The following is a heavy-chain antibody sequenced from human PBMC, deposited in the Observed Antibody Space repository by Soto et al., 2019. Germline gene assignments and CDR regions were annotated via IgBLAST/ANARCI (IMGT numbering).Heavy chain of an antibody. CDR2: IYYSGST. D-gene: IGHD6-6*01. V-gene: IGHV4-31*03. J-gene: IGHJ4*02. CDR3: ARASPYSSSPIYVH. Sequence: PSETLSLTRTVSGGSISRGGYYWSCIRQHPGKGLEWIGYIYYSGSTYYNPSLKSRVTISVDTSKNQFSLKLSSVTAADTAVYYCARASPYSSSPIYVHWGQGTLVTVPS. CDR1: GGSISRGGYY.